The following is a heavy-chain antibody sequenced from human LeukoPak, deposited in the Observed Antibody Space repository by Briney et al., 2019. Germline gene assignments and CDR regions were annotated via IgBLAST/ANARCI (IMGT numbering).Heavy chain of an antibody. Sequence: SETLSLTCTVSGGSISSSSYYWGWIRQPPGKGLEWIGSIYCSGSTYYNPSLKSRVTVSVDTSKNQFSLKLSSVTAADTAVYYCARVAVTTYYYYMDVWGKGTTVIVSS. CDR1: GGSISSSSYY. D-gene: IGHD4-11*01. V-gene: IGHV4-39*07. CDR2: IYCSGST. J-gene: IGHJ6*03. CDR3: ARVAVTTYYYYMDV.